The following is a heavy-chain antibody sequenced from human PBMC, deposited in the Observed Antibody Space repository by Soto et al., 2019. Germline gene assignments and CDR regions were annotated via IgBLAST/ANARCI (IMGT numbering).Heavy chain of an antibody. D-gene: IGHD3-3*01. CDR1: GGTFSSYT. V-gene: IGHV1-69*02. CDR2: IIPILGIA. CDR3: ARGKIGGYIPHYYYYYMDV. Sequence: SVKVSCKASGGTFSSYTISWVRQAPEQGLEWMGRIIPILGIANYAQKFQGRVTITADKSTSTAYMELSSLRPEDTAVYYCARGKIGGYIPHYYYYYMDVWGKGTTVTV. J-gene: IGHJ6*03.